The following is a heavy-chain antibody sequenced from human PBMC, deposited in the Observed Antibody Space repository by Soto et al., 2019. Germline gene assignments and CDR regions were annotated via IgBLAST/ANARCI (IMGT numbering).Heavy chain of an antibody. CDR1: GDSVSSNSAA. Sequence: PSQTLSLTCAISGDSVSSNSAAWNWIRHSPSRGLEWLGRTYYRSKWYNDYAVSVKSRITINPDTSKNQFSLRLTSVTPADTAVYYCARDNGYGHFDSWGQGTLVTVSS. CDR2: TYYRSKWYN. J-gene: IGHJ4*02. V-gene: IGHV6-1*01. D-gene: IGHD5-12*01. CDR3: ARDNGYGHFDS.